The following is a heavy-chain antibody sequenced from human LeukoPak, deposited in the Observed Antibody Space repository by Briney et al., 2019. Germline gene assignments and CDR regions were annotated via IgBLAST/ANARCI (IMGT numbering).Heavy chain of an antibody. V-gene: IGHV3-66*01. J-gene: IGHJ4*02. CDR1: GFTVSTNY. Sequence: GSLRLSCAASGFTVSTNYMTWVRQAPGKGLEWVSVIYNGDVTYYADSVKGRFTISRDNSKNTVYLHMSTVRVEDTAVYYCARDVETATFSFGFWGQGTLVTVSS. D-gene: IGHD5-18*01. CDR3: ARDVETATFSFGF. CDR2: IYNGDVT.